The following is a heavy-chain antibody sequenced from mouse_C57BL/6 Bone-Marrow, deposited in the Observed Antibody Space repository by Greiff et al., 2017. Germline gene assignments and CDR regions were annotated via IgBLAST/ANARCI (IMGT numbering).Heavy chain of an antibody. V-gene: IGHV1-72*01. CDR3: ARGFYREFAY. CDR2: IEQNSGGP. CDR1: GYTFTSYW. Sequence: QVQLQQPGAELVKPGASVKLSYKASGYTFTSYWMHWVKQRPGRGLEWLGRIEQNSGGPKYNEKFKSKATLTVDKPSSTAYMQLSSLTSEDSAVYYWARGFYREFAYWGQGTLVTVSA. J-gene: IGHJ3*01. D-gene: IGHD2-12*01.